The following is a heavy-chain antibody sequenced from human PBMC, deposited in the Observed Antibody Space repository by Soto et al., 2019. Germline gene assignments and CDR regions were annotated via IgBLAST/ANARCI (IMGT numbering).Heavy chain of an antibody. D-gene: IGHD3-22*01. Sequence: EVQLVESGGGLVKPGGSLRLSCAASGFTFSSYSMNWVRQAPGKGLEWVSSISSSSSYRYYADSVKGRFTISRDNAKNSLYLQMNSLRAEDTAVYFCARAPYYYDSRGYYAYWGQGTLVTVSS. CDR1: GFTFSSYS. CDR3: ARAPYYYDSRGYYAY. CDR2: ISSSSSYR. V-gene: IGHV3-21*01. J-gene: IGHJ4*02.